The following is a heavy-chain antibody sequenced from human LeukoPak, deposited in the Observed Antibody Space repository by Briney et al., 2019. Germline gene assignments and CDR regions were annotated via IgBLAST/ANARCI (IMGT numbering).Heavy chain of an antibody. Sequence: GGSLRLSCVASGFTFSKYTMSWVRQAPGKGLEWVSGISGSGASTYSADFVKGRFTISRDTSKDTLYLQLNSLRAEDTAVYYCAKGGVSYTYYFDCWGQGTLVTVSS. CDR3: AKGGVSYTYYFDC. CDR1: GFTFSKYT. D-gene: IGHD3-10*01. J-gene: IGHJ4*02. V-gene: IGHV3-23*01. CDR2: ISGSGAST.